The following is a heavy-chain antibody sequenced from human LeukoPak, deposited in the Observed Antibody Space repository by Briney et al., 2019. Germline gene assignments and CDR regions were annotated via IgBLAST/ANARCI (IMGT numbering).Heavy chain of an antibody. J-gene: IGHJ5*02. CDR3: ARASFRLTLRFFDWPVASLDP. V-gene: IGHV4-59*02. CDR1: GGSVSSSY. D-gene: IGHD3-9*01. CDR2: IYNTRDT. Sequence: SETLSLTCTVSGGSVSSSYWSWIRQTPGKGLERVGYIYNTRDTKYTPSLNSRLTLSLDTSKNQLSLKLTSVTAADTGLYYCARASFRLTLRFFDWPVASLDPWGQGLLVSVSS.